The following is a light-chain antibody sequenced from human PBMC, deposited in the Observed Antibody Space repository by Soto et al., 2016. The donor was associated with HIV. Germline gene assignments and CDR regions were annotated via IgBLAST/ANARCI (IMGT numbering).Light chain of an antibody. CDR2: KAS. Sequence: DIQMTQSPSTLSASVGDRVTITCRASQSINSWLAWYQQKPGKAPKLLIYKASTLDSGVPSRFSGSASGTEFTLTISSLQPDDFATYYCQQYNSYSPMYTFGQGTKLEIK. CDR3: QQYNSYSPMYT. J-gene: IGKJ2*01. CDR1: QSINSW. V-gene: IGKV1-5*03.